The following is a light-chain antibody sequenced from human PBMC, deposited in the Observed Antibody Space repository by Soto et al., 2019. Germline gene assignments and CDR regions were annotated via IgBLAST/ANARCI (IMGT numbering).Light chain of an antibody. CDR3: QSYDSSLSVLYV. J-gene: IGLJ1*01. V-gene: IGLV1-40*01. CDR1: NSNIGAGYE. Sequence: QLVLTQPPSVSGAPGQRVIISCTGSNSNIGAGYEVHWFQQLPGTAPKLLIYGNINRPSGVPDRFSGSKSGTSASLAITGLQPEDEADYYCQSYDSSLSVLYVFGTGTKLTVL. CDR2: GNI.